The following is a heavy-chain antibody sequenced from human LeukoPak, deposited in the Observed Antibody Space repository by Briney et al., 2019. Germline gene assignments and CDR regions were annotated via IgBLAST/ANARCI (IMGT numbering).Heavy chain of an antibody. J-gene: IGHJ1*01. CDR2: ITGSGGTT. D-gene: IGHD3-22*01. CDR3: ATMNGYFQY. V-gene: IGHV3-23*01. Sequence: GGSLRLSCAASGFTFSSYGMSWVRQAPGKGPEWVSAITGSGGTTYYAASGKGRSTISRDNSKNTLYLQVNSLRAEDTAVYYCATMNGYFQYWGQGTLVTVSS. CDR1: GFTFSSYG.